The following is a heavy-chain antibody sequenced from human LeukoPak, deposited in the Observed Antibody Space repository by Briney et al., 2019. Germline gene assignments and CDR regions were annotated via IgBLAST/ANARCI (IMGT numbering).Heavy chain of an antibody. CDR1: GGSFSGYY. CDR3: AGLDYGDYWFNP. V-gene: IGHV4-34*01. D-gene: IGHD4-17*01. CDR2: INHSGST. Sequence: SETLSLTCAVYGGSFSGYYWSWIRQPPGKGLEWIGEINHSGSTNYNPSLKSRVTISVDTSKNQFSLKLSSVTAADTAVYYCAGLDYGDYWFNPWGQGTLVTVSS. J-gene: IGHJ5*02.